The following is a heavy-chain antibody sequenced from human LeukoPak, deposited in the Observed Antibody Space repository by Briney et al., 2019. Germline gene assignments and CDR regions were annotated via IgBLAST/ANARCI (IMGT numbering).Heavy chain of an antibody. D-gene: IGHD6-6*01. CDR3: ARVGYTSSSDSAFDI. CDR2: IKQDGSAK. J-gene: IGHJ3*02. V-gene: IGHV3-7*01. CDR1: GFTFSSYW. Sequence: GGSLRLSCAASGFTFSSYWMSWVRQAPGKGLEWVANIKQDGSAKNYVDSVKGRFTISRDNAKNSLYLQMNSLRAEDTAVYYCARVGYTSSSDSAFDIWGQGTMVTVSS.